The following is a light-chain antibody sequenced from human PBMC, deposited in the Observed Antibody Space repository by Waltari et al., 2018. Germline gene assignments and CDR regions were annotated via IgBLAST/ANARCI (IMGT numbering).Light chain of an antibody. CDR3: QQYNNWPPMYT. CDR2: GAS. J-gene: IGKJ2*01. CDR1: QSVSSN. Sequence: IVMTQSPSTLSVSPGERATLPCRASQSVSSNLAWYQQKPGQAPRLLIYGASTRATGIPARFSGSGSGTEFTLTISSMQSEDFAVYYCQQYNNWPPMYTFGQGTKLEIK. V-gene: IGKV3-15*01.